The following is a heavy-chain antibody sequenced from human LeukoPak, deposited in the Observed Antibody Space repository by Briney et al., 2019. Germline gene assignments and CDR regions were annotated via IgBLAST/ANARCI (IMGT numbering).Heavy chain of an antibody. V-gene: IGHV3-23*01. Sequence: GGSLRLSCAASGFTFSSYAMSWVRQAPGKGLEWVSAISGSGGSTYYADSVKGRFTISRDNSKNTLCLQMNSLRAEDTAVYYCAKIGVPAAIRSPYDYWGQGTLVTVSS. J-gene: IGHJ4*02. CDR2: ISGSGGST. CDR3: AKIGVPAAIRSPYDY. CDR1: GFTFSSYA. D-gene: IGHD2-2*02.